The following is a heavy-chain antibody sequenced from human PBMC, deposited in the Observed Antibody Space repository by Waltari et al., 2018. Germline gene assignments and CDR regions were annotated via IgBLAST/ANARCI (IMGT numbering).Heavy chain of an antibody. V-gene: IGHV4-59*01. J-gene: IGHJ6*02. CDR2: IYYSGST. CDR3: ARDLTIFGVVDDYYGMDV. CDR1: GGSISSYY. D-gene: IGHD3-3*01. Sequence: QVQLQESGPGLVKPSETLSLTCTVSGGSISSYYWSWIRQPPGKGLEWIGYIYYSGSTTYNPSLKSRVTISVDTSKNQFSLKLSSVTAADTAVYYCARDLTIFGVVDDYYGMDVWGQGTTVTVSS.